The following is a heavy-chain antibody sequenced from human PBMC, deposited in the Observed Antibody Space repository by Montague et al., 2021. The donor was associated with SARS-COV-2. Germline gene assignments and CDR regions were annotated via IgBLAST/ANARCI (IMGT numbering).Heavy chain of an antibody. CDR3: ARKMDSSFDV. Sequence: VSPGASLSSDSLSWHWIRQSPSRGLEWLASTYYRSKWYNDSAPSVSGRATVKPDTSRNQFSLHLDSVTPEDTALYFCARKMDSSFDVWGKGTMVIVPS. V-gene: IGHV6-1*01. J-gene: IGHJ3*01. CDR1: GASLSSDSLS. CDR2: TYYRSKWYN. D-gene: IGHD2-2*03.